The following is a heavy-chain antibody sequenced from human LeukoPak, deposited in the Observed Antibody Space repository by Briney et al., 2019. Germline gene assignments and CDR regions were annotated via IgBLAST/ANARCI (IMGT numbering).Heavy chain of an antibody. CDR3: ARSIGYSYGGGDY. D-gene: IGHD5-18*01. J-gene: IGHJ4*02. CDR1: GGSFSGYY. V-gene: IGHV4-34*01. CDR2: INHSGST. Sequence: SETLSLTCAVYGGSFSGYYWSWIRQPPGKGLEWIGEINHSGSTNYNPSLKSRVTISVDTSKNQCSLKLSFVTAADTAVYYCARSIGYSYGGGDYWGQGTLVTVSS.